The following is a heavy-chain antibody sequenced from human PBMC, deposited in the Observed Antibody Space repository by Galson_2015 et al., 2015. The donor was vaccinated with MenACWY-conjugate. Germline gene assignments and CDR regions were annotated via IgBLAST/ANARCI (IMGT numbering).Heavy chain of an antibody. V-gene: IGHV4-34*01. D-gene: IGHD5-24*01. CDR2: VNPSGST. J-gene: IGHJ4*02. CDR3: ARGRDAYKTGY. CDR1: GGSFSGYY. Sequence: ETLSLTCAVYGGSFSGYYWNWIRQPPGKGLEWIGDVNPSGSTNYNPSLKSRVSISLDTSKNEFSLKLSSVTAADTAVFYCARGRDAYKTGYWGPGTLVTVSS.